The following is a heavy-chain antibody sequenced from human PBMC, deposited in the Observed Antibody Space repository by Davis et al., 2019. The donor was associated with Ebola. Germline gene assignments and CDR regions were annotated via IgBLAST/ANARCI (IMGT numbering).Heavy chain of an antibody. CDR2: IKQDGSEK. CDR3: ARARRNSYGQHYYYYGMDV. J-gene: IGHJ6*02. D-gene: IGHD5-18*01. V-gene: IGHV3-7*03. Sequence: GESLKISCAASGFTFSSYWMSWVRQAPGKGLEWVANIKQDGSEKYYVDSVKGRFTISRDNAKNSLYLQMNSLRAEDTAVYYCARARRNSYGQHYYYYGMDVWGQGTTVTVSS. CDR1: GFTFSSYW.